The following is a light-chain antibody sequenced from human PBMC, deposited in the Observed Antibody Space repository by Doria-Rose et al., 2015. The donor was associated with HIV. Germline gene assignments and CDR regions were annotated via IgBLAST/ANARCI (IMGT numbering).Light chain of an antibody. J-gene: IGKJ5*01. Sequence: MIQSPETLSVSPGESATLSCRASQSVSTDLAWYQHKPGQAPRLLIWGASTRATGIPARLSGSGSGTEFTLTISSLQSEDFAIYFCHQYNNWPTFGQGTRLDIK. CDR2: GAS. CDR3: HQYNNWPT. CDR1: QSVSTD. V-gene: IGKV3-15*01.